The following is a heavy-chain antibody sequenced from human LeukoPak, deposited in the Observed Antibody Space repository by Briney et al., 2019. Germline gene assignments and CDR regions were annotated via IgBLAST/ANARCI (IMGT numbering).Heavy chain of an antibody. V-gene: IGHV3-48*01. J-gene: IGHJ4*02. CDR2: INTAGGSI. CDR1: GFTFSSCN. Sequence: GGSLRLSCAASGFTFSSCNMNWVRQAPGKGLEWVSSINTAGGSIFYADSVKGRFTISRDNAKNSLYLQMNSLRAEDTAVYYCATSGTYRLDYWGQGSLVTVSS. D-gene: IGHD1-26*01. CDR3: ATSGTYRLDY.